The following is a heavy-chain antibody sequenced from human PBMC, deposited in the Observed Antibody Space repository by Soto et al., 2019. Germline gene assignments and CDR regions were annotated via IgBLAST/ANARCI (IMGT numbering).Heavy chain of an antibody. J-gene: IGHJ6*02. CDR1: GFTFTSSA. D-gene: IGHD3-3*01. CDR2: IVVGSGNT. CDR3: AAGITIFGVVITPFGPSYYYGMDV. V-gene: IGHV1-58*01. Sequence: GASVKVSCKASGFTFTSSAVQWVRQARGQRLEWRGWIVVGSGNTNYAQKFQGRVTITRDMSPSTAYMELSSLRSEDTAVYYCAAGITIFGVVITPFGPSYYYGMDVWGQGTTVTVSS.